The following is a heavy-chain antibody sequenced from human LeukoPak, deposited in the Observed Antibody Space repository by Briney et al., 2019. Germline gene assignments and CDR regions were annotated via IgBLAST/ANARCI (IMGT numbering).Heavy chain of an antibody. Sequence: PGGSLRLSCAASGFTFSSYSMNWVRQAPGKGLEWVSSISSSSSYIYYADSVKGRFTISRDNAKNLLYLQMNSLRAEDTAVYYCARDLTAAAAEYYFDYWGQGTLVTVSS. J-gene: IGHJ4*02. D-gene: IGHD6-13*01. CDR1: GFTFSSYS. CDR2: ISSSSSYI. V-gene: IGHV3-21*01. CDR3: ARDLTAAAAEYYFDY.